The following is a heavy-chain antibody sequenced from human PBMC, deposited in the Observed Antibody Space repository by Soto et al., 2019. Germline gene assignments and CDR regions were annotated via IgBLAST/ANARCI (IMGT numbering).Heavy chain of an antibody. D-gene: IGHD3-9*01. Sequence: SETLSLTCTVSGGSISSSSYYWGWIRQPPGKGLEWIGSIYYSGSTYYNPSLKSRVTISVDTSKNQFSLKLSSVTAADTAVYYCARQNDILTGWSKAYYGMDVWGQGTTVTVSS. CDR2: IYYSGST. CDR3: ARQNDILTGWSKAYYGMDV. J-gene: IGHJ6*02. V-gene: IGHV4-39*01. CDR1: GGSISSSSYY.